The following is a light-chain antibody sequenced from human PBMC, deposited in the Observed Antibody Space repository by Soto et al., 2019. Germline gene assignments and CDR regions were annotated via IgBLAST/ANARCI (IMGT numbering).Light chain of an antibody. CDR3: FSFTSTNTHV. CDR2: EAT. J-gene: IGLJ1*01. Sequence: QSVLTQPASASGSPGQSITISCNGTTADVGSSKFVSWYQQHPGKAPKLILYEATKRPAGVSNRFSGSKSGNTASLTISGLQPEDEADYYCFSFTSTNTHVFGSGTKVTVL. V-gene: IGLV2-23*01. CDR1: TADVGSSKF.